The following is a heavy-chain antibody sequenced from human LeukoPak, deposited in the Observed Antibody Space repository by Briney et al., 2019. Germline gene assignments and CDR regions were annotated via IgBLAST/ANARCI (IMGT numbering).Heavy chain of an antibody. D-gene: IGHD6-13*01. CDR3: ARGRRLYSSSWYNY. CDR2: MNPNSGNT. Sequence: ASVKVSCKASGYTFTSYDINWVRQATGQGLEWMGWMNPNSGNTGYAQKFQGRVTMTRNTSISTAYMELSSLRSEDTAVYYCARGRRLYSSSWYNYWGQGTLVTVSS. CDR1: GYTFTSYD. V-gene: IGHV1-8*01. J-gene: IGHJ4*02.